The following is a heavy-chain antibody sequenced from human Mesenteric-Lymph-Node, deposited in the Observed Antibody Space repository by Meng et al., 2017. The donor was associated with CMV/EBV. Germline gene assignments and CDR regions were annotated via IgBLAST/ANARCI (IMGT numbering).Heavy chain of an antibody. CDR1: GFRFSDYY. J-gene: IGHJ4*02. D-gene: IGHD6-6*01. Sequence: GESLKISCAASGFRFSDYYMSWIRQAPGKGLEWLSYISNAGTTILYADSLKGRFTISRDNAKNALYLQMNDLSADDTAVYYCARAPGSRAALSSWGQGTLVTVSS. CDR2: ISNAGTTI. V-gene: IGHV3-11*01. CDR3: ARAPGSRAALSS.